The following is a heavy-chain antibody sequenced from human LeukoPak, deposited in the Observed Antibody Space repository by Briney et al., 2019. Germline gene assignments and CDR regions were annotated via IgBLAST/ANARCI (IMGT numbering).Heavy chain of an antibody. CDR3: ARVTGYTIEDYFDY. CDR2: IFNSGST. D-gene: IGHD3-9*01. CDR1: GGSISSSNYY. Sequence: NPSETLSLTCTVSGGSISSSNYYWGWIRQPPGKGLEWIGYIFNSGSTYYNPSLKSRVTILVDTSKNQFSLKLSSVTAADTAVYYCARVTGYTIEDYFDYWGQGTLVTVSS. V-gene: IGHV4-39*07. J-gene: IGHJ4*02.